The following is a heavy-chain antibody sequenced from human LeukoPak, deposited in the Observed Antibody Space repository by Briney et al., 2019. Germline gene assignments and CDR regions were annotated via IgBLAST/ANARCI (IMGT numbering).Heavy chain of an antibody. D-gene: IGHD3-22*01. V-gene: IGHV3-9*01. Sequence: GGSLRLSCAASGFTFDDYAMHWVRQAPGKGLGWVSGISWNSGSIGYADSVKGRFTISRDNAKNSLYLQMNSLRAEDTALYYCAKGYYDSSGTDYWGQGTLVTVSS. CDR2: ISWNSGSI. J-gene: IGHJ4*02. CDR3: AKGYYDSSGTDY. CDR1: GFTFDDYA.